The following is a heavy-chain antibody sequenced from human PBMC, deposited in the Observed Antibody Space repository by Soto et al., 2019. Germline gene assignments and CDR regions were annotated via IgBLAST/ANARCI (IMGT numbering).Heavy chain of an antibody. Sequence: QVQLVESGGGVVQPGRSLRLSCAVSGFTFSNYGMHWVRQAPGKGLEWVAVISYDGGNKYYADSVKGRFTISRDNSKNTLYLHMNSLRAEDTAVYYCAQGGALESINPYYFDSWGQGTLVTVSS. CDR1: GFTFSNYG. D-gene: IGHD3-3*01. V-gene: IGHV3-30*18. CDR2: ISYDGGNK. J-gene: IGHJ4*02. CDR3: AQGGALESINPYYFDS.